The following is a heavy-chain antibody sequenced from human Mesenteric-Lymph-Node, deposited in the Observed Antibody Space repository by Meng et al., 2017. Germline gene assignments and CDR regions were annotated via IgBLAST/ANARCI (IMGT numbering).Heavy chain of an antibody. CDR2: ISGSGGST. V-gene: IGHV3-23*01. CDR1: GFTFNNYG. J-gene: IGHJ5*02. Sequence: EVQLLESGGGSVQPGGSLRLSCAASGFTFNNYGMSWVRQAPGKGLEWVSGISGSGGSTFYADSVRGRFTISRDNSKNTLYLQMYSLRVEDTAVYYCARDLWFDPWGQGTLVTVSS. CDR3: ARDLWFDP.